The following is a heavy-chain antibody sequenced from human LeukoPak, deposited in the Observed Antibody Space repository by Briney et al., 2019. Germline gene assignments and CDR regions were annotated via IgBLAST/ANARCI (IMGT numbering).Heavy chain of an antibody. D-gene: IGHD3-3*01. V-gene: IGHV3-23*01. J-gene: IGHJ3*02. CDR3: PPGEWRGAFDI. CDR2: ISGSGGST. Sequence: GGSLRLSCAASGFTFSSYILNWVRQAPGKGLEWVSAISGSGGSTYYADSVKGRFTISRDNSKNTLYLQMNSLRAEDTAVYYCPPGEWRGAFDIWGQGTMVTVSS. CDR1: GFTFSSYI.